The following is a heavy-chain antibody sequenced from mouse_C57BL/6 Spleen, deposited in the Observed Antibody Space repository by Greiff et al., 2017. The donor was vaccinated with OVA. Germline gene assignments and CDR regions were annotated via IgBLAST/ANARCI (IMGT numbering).Heavy chain of an antibody. Sequence: EVQRVESGPGLVKPSQSLSLTCSVTGYSITSGYYWNWIRQFPGNKLEWMGYISYDGSNNYNPSLKNRISITRDTSKNQFFLKLNSVTTEDTATYYCAREGDGYGAWFAYWGQGTLVTVSA. V-gene: IGHV3-6*01. CDR2: ISYDGSN. CDR1: GYSITSGYY. J-gene: IGHJ3*01. CDR3: AREGDGYGAWFAY. D-gene: IGHD2-2*01.